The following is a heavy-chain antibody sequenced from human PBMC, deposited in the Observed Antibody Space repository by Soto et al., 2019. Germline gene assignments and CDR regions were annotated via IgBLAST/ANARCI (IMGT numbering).Heavy chain of an antibody. Sequence: SETLSLTCTVSGGSFSGYFWTWIRQPPGKGLEWLAEINHSGITNYNPSVESRVSMSVDTSKNQFSLRLYSVAAADTAVYYCVRGPYNYNSRYFDYWGQGTLVTVSS. CDR2: INHSGIT. J-gene: IGHJ4*02. CDR3: VRGPYNYNSRYFDY. CDR1: GGSFSGYF. V-gene: IGHV4-34*01. D-gene: IGHD1-1*01.